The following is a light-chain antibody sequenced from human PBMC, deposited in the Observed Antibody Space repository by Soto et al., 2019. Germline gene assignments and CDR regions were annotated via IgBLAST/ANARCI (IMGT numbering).Light chain of an antibody. CDR1: ISDIGADNS. V-gene: IGLV2-14*03. CDR2: AVS. Sequence: QSVLTQPASVSGSPGQSITISCTGTISDIGADNSVSWYQQHPGKAPQLMIYAVSHRPSRVSSRFSGSKSGNTISLTISGIQAEDESDYYCSSFTTSSHVVFGGGTKLTVL. CDR3: SSFTTSSHVV. J-gene: IGLJ2*01.